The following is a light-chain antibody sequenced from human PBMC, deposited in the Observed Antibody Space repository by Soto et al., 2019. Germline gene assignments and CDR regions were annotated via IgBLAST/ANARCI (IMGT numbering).Light chain of an antibody. V-gene: IGLV1-36*01. CDR2: YDD. J-gene: IGLJ1*01. CDR1: SSNNGNNA. CDR3: AAWDVSLNAYV. Sequence: QSVLTQPPSVSGAPRQRVTISCSGSSSNNGNNAVNWYQQLPGKAPKLLIYYDDLLSSGVSDRFSGSKSGTSASLAISGLQSEDEAVYYCAAWDVSLNAYVFGTGTKVTVL.